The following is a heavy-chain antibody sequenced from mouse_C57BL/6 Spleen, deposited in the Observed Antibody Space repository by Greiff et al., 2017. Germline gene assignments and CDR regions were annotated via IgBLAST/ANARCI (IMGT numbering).Heavy chain of an antibody. V-gene: IGHV1-42*01. CDR2: INPSTGGT. Sequence: VQLQQSGPELVKPGASVKISCKASGYSFTGYYMNWVKQSPEKSLEWIGEINPSTGGTTYNQKFKAKATLTVDKSSSTAYMQLKRLTSEDSAVYSCERALSTVVAPLGYFDVWGTGTTVTVSS. J-gene: IGHJ1*03. CDR3: ERALSTVVAPLGYFDV. D-gene: IGHD1-1*01. CDR1: GYSFTGYY.